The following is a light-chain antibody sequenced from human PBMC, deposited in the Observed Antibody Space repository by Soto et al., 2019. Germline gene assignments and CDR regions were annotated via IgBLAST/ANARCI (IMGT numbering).Light chain of an antibody. Sequence: EIVMTQSPGTLSLSPGERVTLSCRASQSVSSSYLAWYQQKPGQAPRLLIYGASNRATGIPDRFSGSGSGTDFTLTISRLEPEDFAVYYCQQYGSSLSITFGQGTRLEIK. J-gene: IGKJ5*01. CDR2: GAS. V-gene: IGKV3-20*01. CDR3: QQYGSSLSIT. CDR1: QSVSSSY.